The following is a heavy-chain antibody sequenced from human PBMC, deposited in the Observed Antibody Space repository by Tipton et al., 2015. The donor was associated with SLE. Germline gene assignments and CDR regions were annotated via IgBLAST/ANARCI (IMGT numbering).Heavy chain of an antibody. Sequence: RSLRLSCAASGFTFSSYAMHWVRQAPGKGLEWVAVISYDGSNKYYADSVKGRFTISRDNSKNTLYLQMNSLRAEDTALYYCARDLLPGYYVMDVWGQGTTVTVSS. J-gene: IGHJ6*02. V-gene: IGHV3-30*04. CDR2: ISYDGSNK. D-gene: IGHD1-26*01. CDR1: GFTFSSYA. CDR3: ARDLLPGYYVMDV.